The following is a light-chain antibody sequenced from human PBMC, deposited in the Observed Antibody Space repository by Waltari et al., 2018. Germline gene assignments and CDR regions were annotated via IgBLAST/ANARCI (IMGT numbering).Light chain of an antibody. V-gene: IGLV2-14*03. CDR1: SSDVGGYNY. J-gene: IGLJ2*01. Sequence: QSALTQPASVSGSPGQSITISCTGTSSDVGGYNYISGYQQHPGKAPKLMIYDVSNRPSGVSDRFSDSKSGNSASLTISGLQAEDEADYYCSSYTNSNTLVFGGGTNLTVL. CDR2: DVS. CDR3: SSYTNSNTLV.